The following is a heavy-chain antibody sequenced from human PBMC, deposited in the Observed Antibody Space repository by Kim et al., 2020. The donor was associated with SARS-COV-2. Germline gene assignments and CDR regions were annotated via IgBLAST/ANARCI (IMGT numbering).Heavy chain of an antibody. J-gene: IGHJ6*02. Sequence: SVKGRLTISRDNSKNTLYLQMNSLRAEDTAVYYCAREGIVGATSGMDVWGQGTTVTVSS. V-gene: IGHV3-30*07. D-gene: IGHD1-26*01. CDR3: AREGIVGATSGMDV.